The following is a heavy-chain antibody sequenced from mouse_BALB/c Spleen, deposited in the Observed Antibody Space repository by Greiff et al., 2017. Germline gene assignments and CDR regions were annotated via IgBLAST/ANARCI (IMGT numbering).Heavy chain of an antibody. CDR1: GYTFTSYW. Sequence: QVQLQQPGAELVKPGAPVKLSCKASGYTFTSYWMNWVKQRPGRGLEWIGRIDPSDSETHYNQKFKDKATLTVDKSSSTAYIQLSSLTSEDSAVYYCARDGDYDPYAMDYWGQGTSVTVSS. CDR2: IDPSDSET. D-gene: IGHD2-4*01. CDR3: ARDGDYDPYAMDY. J-gene: IGHJ4*01. V-gene: IGHV1-69*02.